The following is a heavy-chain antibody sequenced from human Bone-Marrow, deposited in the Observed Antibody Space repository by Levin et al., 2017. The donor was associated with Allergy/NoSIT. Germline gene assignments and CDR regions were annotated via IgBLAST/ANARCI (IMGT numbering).Heavy chain of an antibody. CDR3: ARSRVRQQLVTHAYDYYYMDG. D-gene: IGHD6-13*01. CDR2: ISAYNGNT. J-gene: IGHJ6*03. Sequence: EASVKVSCKASGYTFTSYGISWVRQAPGQGLEWMGWISAYNGNTNYAQKLQGRVTMTTDTSPSTAYMELRSLRSDDTAVYYCARSRVRQQLVTHAYDYYYMDGWGKGTTVTVSS. CDR1: GYTFTSYG. V-gene: IGHV1-18*01.